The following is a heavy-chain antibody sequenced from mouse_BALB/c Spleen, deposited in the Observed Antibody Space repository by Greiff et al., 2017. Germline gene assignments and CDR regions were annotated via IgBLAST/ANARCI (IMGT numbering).Heavy chain of an antibody. CDR3: ARDFYYYGSSYNYYAMDY. V-gene: IGHV5-6-3*01. CDR1: GFTFSSYG. CDR2: INSNGGST. D-gene: IGHD1-1*01. J-gene: IGHJ4*01. Sequence: VQLVESGGGLVQPGGSLKLSCAASGFTFSSYGMSWVRQTPDKRLELVATINSNGGSTYYPDSVKGRFTISRDNAKNTLYLQMSSLKSEDTAMYYCARDFYYYGSSYNYYAMDYWGQGTSVTVSS.